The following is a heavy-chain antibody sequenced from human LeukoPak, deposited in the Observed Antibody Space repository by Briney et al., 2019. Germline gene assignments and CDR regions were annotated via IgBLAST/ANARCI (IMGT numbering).Heavy chain of an antibody. CDR1: GGTFSSYA. J-gene: IGHJ3*02. CDR2: IIPIFGTA. Sequence: ASVKVSCKASGGTFSSYAISWVRQAPGQGLEWMGRIIPIFGTANYAQKFQGRVTITTDESTSTAYMELSSLRSEDTAVYYCARDPTANLGYCSGGNCYSGGGDAFDIWGQGTMVTVSS. V-gene: IGHV1-69*05. CDR3: ARDPTANLGYCSGGNCYSGGGDAFDI. D-gene: IGHD2-15*01.